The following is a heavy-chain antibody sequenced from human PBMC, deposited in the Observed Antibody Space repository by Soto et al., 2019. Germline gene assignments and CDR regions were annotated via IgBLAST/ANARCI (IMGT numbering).Heavy chain of an antibody. V-gene: IGHV3-23*01. CDR1: GFTFGNFG. Sequence: EVQLLKSGGGLVQPGGSLRLSCAASGFTFGNFGMNWVRQAPGKGLEWVSGISGGGGSTYYADSVKGRFTISRDPSKNTIFLEMNSLRAEDTAVYYCAKGFIVVVTVIRPDDAFDVWGQGTLVTVSS. J-gene: IGHJ3*01. D-gene: IGHD2-21*02. CDR2: ISGGGGST. CDR3: AKGFIVVVTVIRPDDAFDV.